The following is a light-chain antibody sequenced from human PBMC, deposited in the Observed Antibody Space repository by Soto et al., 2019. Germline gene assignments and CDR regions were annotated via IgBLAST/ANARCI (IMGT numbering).Light chain of an antibody. CDR2: SNN. J-gene: IGLJ1*01. CDR1: SSNIGSNT. V-gene: IGLV1-44*01. Sequence: QSVLTQPPSASGTPGQRVTISGSGSSSNIGSNTVNWYQQLPGTAPKLLIYSNNQRPSGVPDRFSGSKSGTSASLAISGLQSEDEADYYCAAWDDSLNGQVFGTGTKLTVL. CDR3: AAWDDSLNGQV.